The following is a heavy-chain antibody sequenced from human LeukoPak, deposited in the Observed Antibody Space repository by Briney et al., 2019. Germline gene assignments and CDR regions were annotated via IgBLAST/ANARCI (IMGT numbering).Heavy chain of an antibody. Sequence: DSVKGRFTISRDNAKNSLYLQMHSLRAEDTAVYYCARDLRDTTMAHDAFDIWGQGTMVTVS. CDR3: ARDLRDTTMAHDAFDI. J-gene: IGHJ3*02. V-gene: IGHV3-21*01. D-gene: IGHD5-18*01.